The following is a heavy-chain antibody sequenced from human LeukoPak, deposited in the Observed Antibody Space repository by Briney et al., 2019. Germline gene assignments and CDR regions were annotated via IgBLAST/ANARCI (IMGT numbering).Heavy chain of an antibody. CDR3: ARALRYCSSTSCSPSRFDP. J-gene: IGHJ5*02. Sequence: SETLSLTCTVSGGSISSGGYYWSWIRQHPGKGLEWIGYIYYSGSTYYNPSLKSRVTISVDTSKNQFSLELSSVTAADTAVYYCARALRYCSSTSCSPSRFDPWGQGTLVTVSS. D-gene: IGHD2-2*01. CDR1: GGSISSGGYY. V-gene: IGHV4-31*03. CDR2: IYYSGST.